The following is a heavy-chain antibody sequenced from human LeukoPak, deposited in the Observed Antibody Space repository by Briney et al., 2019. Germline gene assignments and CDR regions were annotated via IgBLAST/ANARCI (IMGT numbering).Heavy chain of an antibody. CDR2: ISGSGGST. D-gene: IGHD2-21*01. Sequence: PGGSLRFSCAAXXXXXXSXAXSXVRQAXXXXXXXXSAISGSGGSTYYADSVKGRFTISRDNSKNTLYLQMNSLRAEDTAVYYCAKEYPGMWYYFDYWGQGTLVTVSS. CDR3: AKEYPGMWYYFDY. V-gene: IGHV3-23*01. CDR1: XXXXXSXA. J-gene: IGHJ4*02.